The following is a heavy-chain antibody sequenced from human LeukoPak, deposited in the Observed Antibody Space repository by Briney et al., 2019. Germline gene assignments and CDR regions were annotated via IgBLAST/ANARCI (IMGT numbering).Heavy chain of an antibody. V-gene: IGHV1-2*02. Sequence: ASVKVSCKASGYTFTGHYMHWVRQAPGQGLEWMGWINPNSGGTNYAQKFQGRVTITRNTSISTAYMELSSLRSEDTAVYYCARGRGIQLWFSPGGYYMDVWGKGTTVTVSS. J-gene: IGHJ6*03. CDR2: INPNSGGT. CDR3: ARGRGIQLWFSPGGYYMDV. D-gene: IGHD5-18*01. CDR1: GYTFTGHY.